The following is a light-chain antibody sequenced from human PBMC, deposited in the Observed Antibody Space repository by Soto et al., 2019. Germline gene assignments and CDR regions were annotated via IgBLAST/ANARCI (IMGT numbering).Light chain of an antibody. Sequence: QSVLTQPPSASGTPGQRVTISCSGSGSNIGSNFVSWYQQLPRAAPKLLMYNNNQRPSGVPDRFSGSKSGTSASLAVSGLQSEDEADYYCAAWDNSLNGVVFGGGTKSPS. J-gene: IGLJ2*01. V-gene: IGLV1-44*01. CDR2: NNN. CDR3: AAWDNSLNGVV. CDR1: GSNIGSNF.